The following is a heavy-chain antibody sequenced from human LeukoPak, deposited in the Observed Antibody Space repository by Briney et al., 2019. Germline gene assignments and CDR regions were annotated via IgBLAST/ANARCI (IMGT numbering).Heavy chain of an antibody. CDR3: ARVSVSSSSWNYYYYYYMDV. V-gene: IGHV3-30*04. J-gene: IGHJ6*03. CDR1: GFTFSSYA. D-gene: IGHD6-13*01. CDR2: ISYDGSNK. Sequence: GGSLRLSCAASGFTFSSYAMHWVRQAPGKGLEWVAVISYDGSNKNYADSVKGRFTISRDNAKNTLYLQMNSLRAEDTAVFYCARVSVSSSSWNYYYYYYMDVWGKGTTVTVS.